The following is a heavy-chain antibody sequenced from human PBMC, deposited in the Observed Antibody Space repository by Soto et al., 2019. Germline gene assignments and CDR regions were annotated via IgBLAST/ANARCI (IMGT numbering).Heavy chain of an antibody. D-gene: IGHD4-4*01. V-gene: IGHV4-30-4*01. CDR1: GGSLSIGNYN. CDR2: ISYSASA. CDR3: ARRYGYSFDY. Sequence: ALYGTCVDSGGSLSIGNYNWSGIRQPPVKGLEWIGFISYSASAYYDPSLKSRVPISIDTSKNQFSLKGSSVTAADTSVYYCARRYGYSFDYWGQRTLVTVSS. J-gene: IGHJ4*02.